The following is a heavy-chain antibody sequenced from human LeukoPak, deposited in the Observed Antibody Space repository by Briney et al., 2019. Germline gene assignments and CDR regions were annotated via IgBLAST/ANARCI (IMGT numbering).Heavy chain of an antibody. Sequence: GGSLRLSCAASGFSFSHYSMTWARQASGKGLEWISYIGVGGRPTNYADSVKARFTISRDDAQNSLYLQMNSLRAEDTAVYYCAKDHTSYDFWSGYGMDVWGQGTTVTVSS. CDR1: GFSFSHYS. J-gene: IGHJ6*02. CDR3: AKDHTSYDFWSGYGMDV. CDR2: IGVGGRPT. D-gene: IGHD3-3*01. V-gene: IGHV3-48*01.